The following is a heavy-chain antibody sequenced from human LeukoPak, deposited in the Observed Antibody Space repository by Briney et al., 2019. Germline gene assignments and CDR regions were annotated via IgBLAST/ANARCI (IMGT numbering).Heavy chain of an antibody. V-gene: IGHV4-59*12. J-gene: IGHJ4*02. CDR1: GGSIRSYY. Sequence: PSETLSLTCTVSGGSIRSYYWSWIRQPPGKGLEWIGYIYYSGSTNYNPSLRSRVAISADKSKNQFSLKLISVTAADTAVYYCARDDSSRDDSGGYHYWGQGVLVTVSS. CDR3: ARDDSSRDDSGGYHY. CDR2: IYYSGST. D-gene: IGHD3-22*01.